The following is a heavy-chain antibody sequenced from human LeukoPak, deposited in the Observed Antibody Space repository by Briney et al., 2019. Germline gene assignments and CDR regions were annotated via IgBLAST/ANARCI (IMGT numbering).Heavy chain of an antibody. J-gene: IGHJ4*02. CDR2: IYSGGST. D-gene: IGHD6-19*01. Sequence: GGSLRLSCAASGFTVSSNYMSWVRQAPGKGLEWVSVIYSGGSTYYADPVKGRFTISRDNSKNTLYLQMNSLRAEDTAVYYCARAAEWLVLDYWGQGTLVTVSS. CDR3: ARAAEWLVLDY. V-gene: IGHV3-53*01. CDR1: GFTVSSNY.